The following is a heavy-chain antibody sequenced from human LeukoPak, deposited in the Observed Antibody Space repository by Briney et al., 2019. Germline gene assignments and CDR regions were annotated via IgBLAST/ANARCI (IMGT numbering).Heavy chain of an antibody. CDR3: AKETRITMTGAPFDR. J-gene: IGHJ5*02. CDR1: GFTFSDYV. V-gene: IGHV3-23*01. Sequence: PGGSLRLSCAASGFTFSDYVMSWVRQAPGKGLEWVSSLSGSGDGPYYADSVKGRFTISRDNSKNTLHLQMNSLRAEDTAMYFCAKETRITMTGAPFDRWGQGTLVTVSS. D-gene: IGHD3-22*01. CDR2: LSGSGDGP.